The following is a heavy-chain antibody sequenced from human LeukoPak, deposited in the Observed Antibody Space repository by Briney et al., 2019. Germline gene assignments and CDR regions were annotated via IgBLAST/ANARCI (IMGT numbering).Heavy chain of an antibody. CDR3: ARDPRCGGGCYADAFDI. CDR2: INPNSGGT. CDR1: GYTFTGYY. V-gene: IGHV1-2*02. D-gene: IGHD2-21*02. Sequence: ASVKVSCKASGYTFTGYYMHWVRQAPGQGLEWMGWINPNSGGTNYAQKFQGRVTMTRDTSISTAYMELSRLRSDDTAVYYCARDPRCGGGCYADAFDIWGQGTMVTVSS. J-gene: IGHJ3*02.